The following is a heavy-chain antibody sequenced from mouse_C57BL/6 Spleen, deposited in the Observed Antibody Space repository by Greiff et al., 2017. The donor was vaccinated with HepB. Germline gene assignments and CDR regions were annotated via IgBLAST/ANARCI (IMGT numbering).Heavy chain of an antibody. V-gene: IGHV1-82*01. CDR2: IYPGDGDT. J-gene: IGHJ1*03. CDR3: ARPTGGSSFYWYFDV. CDR1: GYAFSSSW. Sequence: VQLQQSGPELVKPGASVKISCKASGYAFSSSWMNWVKQRPGKGLEWIGRIYPGDGDTNYNGKFKGKATLTADKSSSTAYMQLSSLTSEDSAVYFCARPTGGSSFYWYFDVWGTGTTVTVSS. D-gene: IGHD1-1*01.